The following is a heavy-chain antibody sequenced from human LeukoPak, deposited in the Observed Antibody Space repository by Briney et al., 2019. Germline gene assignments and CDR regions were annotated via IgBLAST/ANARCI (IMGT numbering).Heavy chain of an antibody. J-gene: IGHJ6*02. CDR1: GFAFSNAW. Sequence: PGGSLRLSCAASGFAFSNAWMSWVRQAPGKGLEWVGRIKSKTDGGTTDYAAPVKGRFTISRDDSKNTLYLQMNSLKTEDTAVYYCTTDYGLYGMDVWGQGTTVTVSS. D-gene: IGHD3-3*01. CDR2: IKSKTDGGTT. V-gene: IGHV3-15*01. CDR3: TTDYGLYGMDV.